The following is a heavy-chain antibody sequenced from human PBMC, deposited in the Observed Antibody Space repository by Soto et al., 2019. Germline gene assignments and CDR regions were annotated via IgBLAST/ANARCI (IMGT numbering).Heavy chain of an antibody. CDR2: TTYDGGIK. CDR3: AGALENPYFYYGLSV. D-gene: IGHD1-1*01. V-gene: IGHV3-30*03. Sequence: GGSLRLSXAASGFSFSSYGMEGVRLAPGKGLEWVAATTYDGGIKHYVDSVKGRFTISRDNSKNTLYLQMNSLRVEDTATYYCAGALENPYFYYGLSVWGQGTTVTVSS. CDR1: GFSFSSYG. J-gene: IGHJ6*02.